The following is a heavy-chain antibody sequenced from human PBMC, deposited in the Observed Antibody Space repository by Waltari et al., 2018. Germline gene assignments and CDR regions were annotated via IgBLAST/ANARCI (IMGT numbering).Heavy chain of an antibody. V-gene: IGHV3-23*04. CDR1: GFTFSSYA. J-gene: IGHJ3*02. CDR2: MRGRGGST. Sequence: EVQLVESGGGLVQPGGSLRLSCAASGFTFSSYAMSWVRQAPGKGGGGVSAMRGRGGSTYYADAVKGRFTISRDNSKNTLYLQMNSLRAEDTAVYYCAKTEGPPIDAFDIWGQGTMVTVAS. CDR3: AKTEGPPIDAFDI.